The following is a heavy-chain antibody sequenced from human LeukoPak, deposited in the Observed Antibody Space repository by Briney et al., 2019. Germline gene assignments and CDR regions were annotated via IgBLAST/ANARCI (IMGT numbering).Heavy chain of an antibody. CDR2: INPYSGGT. V-gene: IGHV1-2*02. Sequence: ASVKVSCKASGYTFTDYYLHWARQAPGQGLEWMGWINPYSGGTNYAQKFQGRVTMTRDTSISTTYMEVSRLRSDDTAVFYCARDSGWNWNTDWGQGTLVTVSS. D-gene: IGHD1/OR15-1a*01. J-gene: IGHJ4*02. CDR3: ARDSGWNWNTD. CDR1: GYTFTDYY.